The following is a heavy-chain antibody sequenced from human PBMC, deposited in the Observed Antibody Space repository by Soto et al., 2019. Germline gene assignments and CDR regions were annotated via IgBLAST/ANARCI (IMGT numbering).Heavy chain of an antibody. CDR2: IIPIFGTA. D-gene: IGHD1-26*01. V-gene: IGHV1-69*06. CDR3: ARGVTAGVDY. J-gene: IGHJ4*02. CDR1: GGTFSSYA. Sequence: QVQLVQSGAEVKKPGSSVKVSCKASGGTFSSYAISWVRQAPGQGLEWMGGIIPIFGTANYAQKFQGRVTMTRDTSINTAYMELSSLTSDDTAFYYCARGVTAGVDYWGQGTLVTVSS.